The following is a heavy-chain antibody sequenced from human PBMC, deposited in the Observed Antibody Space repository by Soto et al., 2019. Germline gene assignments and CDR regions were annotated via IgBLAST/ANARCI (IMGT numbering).Heavy chain of an antibody. D-gene: IGHD3-22*01. CDR3: AREGYFDSRAYTPRPLYYFDY. CDR1: GYTFTSYG. Sequence: QVPLVQSGAEVKTPGASVRVSCKASGYTFTSYGINWLRQAPGQGPEWMGWISPYNGNTNYAQSLQGRITITTDTPTSTAYLELRSLRSDDTAVYYCAREGYFDSRAYTPRPLYYFDYWGQGTLVTVSS. V-gene: IGHV1-18*04. J-gene: IGHJ4*02. CDR2: ISPYNGNT.